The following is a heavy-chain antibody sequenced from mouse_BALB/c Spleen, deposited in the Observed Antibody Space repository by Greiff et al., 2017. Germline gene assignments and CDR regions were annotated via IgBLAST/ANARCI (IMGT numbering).Heavy chain of an antibody. D-gene: IGHD2-4*01. Sequence: EVQLVESGGGLVQPGGSRKLSCAASGFTFSSFGMHWVRQAPEKGLEWVAYISSGSSTIYYADTVKGRFTISRDNPKNTLFLQMTSLRSEDTAMYYCAREETMKGYFDVWGAGTTVTVSS. J-gene: IGHJ1*01. CDR3: AREETMKGYFDV. V-gene: IGHV5-17*02. CDR1: GFTFSSFG. CDR2: ISSGSSTI.